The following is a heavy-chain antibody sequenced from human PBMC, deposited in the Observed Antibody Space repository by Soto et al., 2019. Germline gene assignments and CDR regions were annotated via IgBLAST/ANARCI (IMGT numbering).Heavy chain of an antibody. CDR1: GFTFSSYA. CDR3: AKDTLSSSGWYGEDS. Sequence: EVPLLESGGGLVQPGGSLRLSCAASGFTFSSYAMSWVRQAPGKGLEWVSVISASGGTTYYADSVKGRFTISRDNSKNTLYLQMNSLRAEDTAVYYCAKDTLSSSGWYGEDSWGQGTLVTVSS. V-gene: IGHV3-23*01. D-gene: IGHD6-19*01. J-gene: IGHJ4*02. CDR2: ISASGGTT.